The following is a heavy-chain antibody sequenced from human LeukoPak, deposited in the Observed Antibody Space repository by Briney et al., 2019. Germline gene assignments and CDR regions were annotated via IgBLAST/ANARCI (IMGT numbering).Heavy chain of an antibody. CDR3: ARDRGGYCSGGSCYLLDY. Sequence: GGSLRLSCAASGFTFSSYAMHWVRKAPGKGLEWVAVISYDGSNKYYADSVKGRFTISRDNSKNTLYLQMNSLRAEDTAVYYCARDRGGYCSGGSCYLLDYWGQGTLVTVSS. D-gene: IGHD2-15*01. CDR1: GFTFSSYA. V-gene: IGHV3-30-3*01. J-gene: IGHJ4*02. CDR2: ISYDGSNK.